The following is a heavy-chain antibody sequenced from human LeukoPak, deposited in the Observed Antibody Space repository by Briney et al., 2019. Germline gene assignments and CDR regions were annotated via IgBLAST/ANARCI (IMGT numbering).Heavy chain of an antibody. V-gene: IGHV4-39*01. CDR1: GGSTSSSNYY. D-gene: IGHD3-3*01. J-gene: IGHJ4*02. CDR2: IHYSGNT. CDR3: ARLGAGPTYYDFWSGYSSFYFDY. Sequence: SSETLSLTCTVSGGSTSSSNYYWGWIRQPPGKGLEWIGGIHYSGNTYYNPSLKSRVTISVDTSKNQFSLKLSSVTAADTAVYYCARLGAGPTYYDFWSGYSSFYFDYWGQGTLVTVSS.